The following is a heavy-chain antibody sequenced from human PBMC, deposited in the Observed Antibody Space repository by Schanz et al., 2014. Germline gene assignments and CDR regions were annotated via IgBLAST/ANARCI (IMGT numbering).Heavy chain of an antibody. CDR2: VSRSTPDI. CDR3: AKDRSWDYDSSGYFDY. D-gene: IGHD3-22*01. V-gene: IGHV3-21*04. CDR1: GFGFSSYS. Sequence: EVQLVESGGGLIQPGGSLRLSCAASGFGFSSYSMNWVRQAPGKGLEWVSYVSRSTPDIYYADSVKGRFTISRDNSKNTLYLQMNSLRAEDTAVYYCAKDRSWDYDSSGYFDYWGQGTLVTVSS. J-gene: IGHJ4*02.